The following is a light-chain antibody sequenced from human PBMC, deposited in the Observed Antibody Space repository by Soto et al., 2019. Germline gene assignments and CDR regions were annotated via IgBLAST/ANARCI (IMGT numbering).Light chain of an antibody. CDR2: DAS. Sequence: EIVLTQSPATLSLSPWERATLSCRASQSVSSYLAWYQHKPGRAPRLLIYDASTRATGIPARFSGSGSGTEFTLTISSLQSEDFAVYYCQQYNNWPQTFGQGTKVDIK. J-gene: IGKJ1*01. CDR3: QQYNNWPQT. CDR1: QSVSSY. V-gene: IGKV3-15*01.